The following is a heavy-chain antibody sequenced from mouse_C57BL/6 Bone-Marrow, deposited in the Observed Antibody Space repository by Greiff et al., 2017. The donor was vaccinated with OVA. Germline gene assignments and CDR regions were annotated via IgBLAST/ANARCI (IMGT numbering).Heavy chain of an antibody. Sequence: EVQLQQSGPELVKPGASVKISCKASGYTFTDYYMNWVKQSHGKSLEWIGDINPNNGGTSYNQKFKGKATLTVDKSSSTAYMELRSLTSEDSAVYYWAREGYYGSSYDYARDYWGQGTSVTVSS. CDR2: INPNNGGT. CDR3: AREGYYGSSYDYARDY. D-gene: IGHD1-1*01. J-gene: IGHJ4*01. CDR1: GYTFTDYY. V-gene: IGHV1-26*01.